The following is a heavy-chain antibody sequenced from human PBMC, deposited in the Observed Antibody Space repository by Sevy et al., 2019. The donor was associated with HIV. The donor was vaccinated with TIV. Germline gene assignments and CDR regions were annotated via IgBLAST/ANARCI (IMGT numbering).Heavy chain of an antibody. D-gene: IGHD6-6*01. CDR1: GGSFSGYY. V-gene: IGHV4-34*01. J-gene: IGHJ4*02. Sequence: SETLSLTCAVYGGSFSGYYWSWIRQPPGKGLEWIGEINHSGSTNYNPSLKSRVTISVDTSKNQFSLKLSSVTAADTAVYYCARQSTAARSYYWGQGTLVTVSS. CDR3: ARQSTAARSYY. CDR2: INHSGST.